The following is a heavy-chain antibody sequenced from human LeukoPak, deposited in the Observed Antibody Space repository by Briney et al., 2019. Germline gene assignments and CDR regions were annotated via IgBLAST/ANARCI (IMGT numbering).Heavy chain of an antibody. CDR2: IYYSGST. CDR1: GGSISSGDYY. D-gene: IGHD2-2*02. J-gene: IGHJ4*02. Sequence: PSETLSLTCTVSGGSISSGDYYWSWIRQPPGKGLEWIGYIYYSGSTYYNPSLKSRLTISVDTSRNQFSLRLSSVTAADTAVYYCARSGGKYCSSTSCYTGSFDYWGQGTLVTVSS. V-gene: IGHV4-30-4*08. CDR3: ARSGGKYCSSTSCYTGSFDY.